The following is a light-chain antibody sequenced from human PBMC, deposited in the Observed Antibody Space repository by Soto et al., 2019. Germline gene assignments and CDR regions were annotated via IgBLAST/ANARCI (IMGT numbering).Light chain of an antibody. CDR1: SSDVGGYNY. CDR3: SSYTSSRTYVV. V-gene: IGLV2-14*01. J-gene: IGLJ2*01. Sequence: QSALTQPASVSGSPGQSITISCTGTSSDVGGYNYVSWCQQHPGKAPKFMIYEVSNRPSGVSNRFSGSKSGNTASLTISGLQAEDEADYYCSSYTSSRTYVVFGGGTKLTVL. CDR2: EVS.